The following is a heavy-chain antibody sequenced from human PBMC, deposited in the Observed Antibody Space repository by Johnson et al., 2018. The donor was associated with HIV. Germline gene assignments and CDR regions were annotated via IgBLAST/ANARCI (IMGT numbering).Heavy chain of an antibody. J-gene: IGHJ3*01. CDR3: AKGGEVWYGAFDF. Sequence: VQLVESGGGVVRPGGSLRLSCAASGFTFDDYGMSWVRQGPGKGLEWVSGISWNSGSIGYADSVKGRFTISRDNAKNSLYLQMNNLRAENTAVYYCAKGGEVWYGAFDFWGQGTMAIVSS. V-gene: IGHV3-20*04. CDR2: ISWNSGSI. D-gene: IGHD6-13*01. CDR1: GFTFDDYG.